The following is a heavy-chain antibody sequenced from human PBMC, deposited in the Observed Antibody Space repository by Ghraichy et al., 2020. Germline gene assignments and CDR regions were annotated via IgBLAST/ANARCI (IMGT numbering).Heavy chain of an antibody. V-gene: IGHV3-11*01. Sequence: GGSLRLSCAASGFVFSDYYMSWFRRAPGKGLEWISNISSGGTTVYVADSVKGRFTMSRDNDKNLLFLELKSLGAEDTAIYYCARGGTGSSWFGPWGQGTLVSVSS. CDR2: ISSGGTTV. CDR1: GFVFSDYY. J-gene: IGHJ5*02. CDR3: ARGGTGSSWFGP. D-gene: IGHD6-13*01.